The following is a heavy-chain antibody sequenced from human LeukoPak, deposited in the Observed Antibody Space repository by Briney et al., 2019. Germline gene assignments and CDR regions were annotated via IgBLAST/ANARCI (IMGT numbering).Heavy chain of an antibody. V-gene: IGHV3-23*01. CDR1: GFTFSNYA. CDR3: VRGYSFGPYGMDV. CDR2: ISGNGGST. D-gene: IGHD2-15*01. J-gene: IGHJ6*02. Sequence: QPGGSLRLSCAASGFTFSNYAMSWVRQAPGKGLEWVSTISGNGGSTYYADSVKGRFTISRDNSKNTLYLQMSSLRAEDTAVYFCVRGYSFGPYGMDVWGQGTTVTVSS.